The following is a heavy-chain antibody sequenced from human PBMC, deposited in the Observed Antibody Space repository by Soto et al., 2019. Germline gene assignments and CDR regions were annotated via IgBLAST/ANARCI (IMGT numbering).Heavy chain of an antibody. J-gene: IGHJ3*02. CDR1: GGSISSSNYF. CDR3: ARPPTATLDAFEI. CDR2: FYFRGTT. Sequence: LSLTFTVSGGSISSSNYFWGWIRQSPGKGLEWIGSFYFRGTTYYNPSLKSRVTISVDTSKNQFSLKLNSVTAADTAVYYCARPPTATLDAFEIWGQGTLVTVSS. V-gene: IGHV4-39*01. D-gene: IGHD1-26*01.